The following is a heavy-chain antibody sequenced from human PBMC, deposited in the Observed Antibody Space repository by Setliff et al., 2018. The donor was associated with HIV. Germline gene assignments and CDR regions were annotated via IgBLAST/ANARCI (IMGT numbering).Heavy chain of an antibody. CDR1: GFSFSSYS. CDR2: ISGSSSYI. V-gene: IGHV3-21*04. CDR3: ASMWKVGA. D-gene: IGHD1-26*01. J-gene: IGHJ5*02. Sequence: GGSLRLSCAASGFSFSSYSMNWVRQAPGKGLEWVSCISGSSSYIYYADSVKGRFTISRDNAKNSLYLQMNSLRAEDTAVYFCASMWKVGAWGRGTLVTVSS.